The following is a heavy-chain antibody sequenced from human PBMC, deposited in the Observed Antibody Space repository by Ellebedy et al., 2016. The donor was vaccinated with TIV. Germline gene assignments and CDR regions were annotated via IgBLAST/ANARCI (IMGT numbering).Heavy chain of an antibody. CDR3: AREGAARPVDY. V-gene: IGHV3-21*06. J-gene: IGHJ4*02. D-gene: IGHD6-6*01. CDR2: ITSNSHYI. CDR1: GFSFSTYS. Sequence: GGSLRLSXVASGFSFSTYSMDWVRQAPGKGLEWVLSITSNSHYIYYTDSVKGRFTIFRDNAKNSVYLQMNSLRADDTAVYYCAREGAARPVDYWGQGTLVTVSS.